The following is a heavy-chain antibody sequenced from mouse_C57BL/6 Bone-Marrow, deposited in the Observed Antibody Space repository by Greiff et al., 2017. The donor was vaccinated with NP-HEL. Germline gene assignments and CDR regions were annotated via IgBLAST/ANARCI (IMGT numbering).Heavy chain of an antibody. D-gene: IGHD1-1*01. V-gene: IGHV5-6*01. CDR3: ASHYYGSSYLPFDY. Sequence: EVKLVESGGDLVKPGGSLKLSCAASGFTFSSYGMSWVRQTPDKRLEWVATISSGGSYTYYPDSVKGRFTISRDNAKNTLYLQISSLKSEDTAMYYCASHYYGSSYLPFDYWGQGTTLTVSS. CDR1: GFTFSSYG. CDR2: ISSGGSYT. J-gene: IGHJ2*01.